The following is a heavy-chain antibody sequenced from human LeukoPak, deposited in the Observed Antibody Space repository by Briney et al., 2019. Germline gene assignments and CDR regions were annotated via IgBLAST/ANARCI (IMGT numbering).Heavy chain of an antibody. D-gene: IGHD3-10*01. Sequence: GGSLRLSCVASGFSFGNYAMSWVRQAPGKGLQWVSQISGTGGATWYAGFARDRFTISRDNSKKTLYLQMSGLRVEDTAMYYCVKDPRDTYGTNWFISWGQGTILIVSS. CDR2: ISGTGGAT. J-gene: IGHJ5*01. V-gene: IGHV3-23*01. CDR1: GFSFGNYA. CDR3: VKDPRDTYGTNWFIS.